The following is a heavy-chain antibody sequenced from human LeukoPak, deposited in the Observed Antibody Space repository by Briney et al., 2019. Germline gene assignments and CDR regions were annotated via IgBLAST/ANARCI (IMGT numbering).Heavy chain of an antibody. D-gene: IGHD3-10*01. V-gene: IGHV1-18*01. Sequence: ASVKVSCKASGYTFTSYGISWVRQAPGQGLEWMGWISAYNGNTNYAQKLQGRVTMTTDTSTSTAYMELRSLRSDDTAVYYCARVTMVRGVIRPPGFDYWGQGTLVTVSS. CDR2: ISAYNGNT. CDR1: GYTFTSYG. CDR3: ARVTMVRGVIRPPGFDY. J-gene: IGHJ4*02.